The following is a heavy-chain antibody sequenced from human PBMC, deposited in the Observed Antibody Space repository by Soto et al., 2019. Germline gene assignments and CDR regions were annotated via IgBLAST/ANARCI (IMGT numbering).Heavy chain of an antibody. D-gene: IGHD6-13*01. J-gene: IGHJ4*02. CDR3: ARARKGLAAAGTFFAY. Sequence: GGSLRLSCAASGFTVSSNYMSWVRQAPGKGLEWVSVIYSGGSTYYADSVKGRFTISRDNSKNTLYLQMNSLRAEDTAVYYCARARKGLAAAGTFFAYWGQGTLVTVSS. CDR1: GFTVSSNY. CDR2: IYSGGST. V-gene: IGHV3-53*01.